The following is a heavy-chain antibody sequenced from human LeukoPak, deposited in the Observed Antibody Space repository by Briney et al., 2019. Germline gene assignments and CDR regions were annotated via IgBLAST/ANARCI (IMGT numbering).Heavy chain of an antibody. D-gene: IGHD3-10*01. V-gene: IGHV4-61*02. CDR3: ARGGYYYKFDP. CDR1: GGSISSGGYY. Sequence: SETLSLTCTVSGGSISSGGYYWSWIRQPAGKGLEWIGRIYTSGSTNYNPSLKSRVTMSVDTSKNQFSLKLSSVTAADTAVYYCARGGYYYKFDPWGQGTLVTVSS. CDR2: IYTSGST. J-gene: IGHJ5*02.